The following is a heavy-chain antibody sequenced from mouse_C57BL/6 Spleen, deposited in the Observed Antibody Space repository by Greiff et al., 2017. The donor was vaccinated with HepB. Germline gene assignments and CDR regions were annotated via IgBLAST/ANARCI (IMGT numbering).Heavy chain of an antibody. CDR3: ARPYYYGSSYPGDY. CDR2: ISSGSSTI. D-gene: IGHD1-1*01. J-gene: IGHJ2*01. V-gene: IGHV5-17*01. Sequence: EVQVVESGGGLVKPGGSLKLSCAASGFTFSDYGMHWVRQAPEKGLEWVAYISSGSSTIYYADTVKGRFTISRDNAKNTLFLQMTSLRSEDTAMYYCARPYYYGSSYPGDYWGQGTTLTVSS. CDR1: GFTFSDYG.